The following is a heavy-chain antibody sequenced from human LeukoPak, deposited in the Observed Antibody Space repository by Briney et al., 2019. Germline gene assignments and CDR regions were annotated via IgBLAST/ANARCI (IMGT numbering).Heavy chain of an antibody. D-gene: IGHD3-10*01. J-gene: IGHJ4*02. V-gene: IGHV3-23*01. Sequence: GGSLRLSCAASGFTFSSYGMSWVRQAPGKGLEWVSAISGNSVSTYYADSVKGRFAIPRDNSKNTLYLQMNSLRAEDTAVYYCAKTERFGLRMPYFDYWGQGTLVTVSS. CDR1: GFTFSSYG. CDR3: AKTERFGLRMPYFDY. CDR2: ISGNSVST.